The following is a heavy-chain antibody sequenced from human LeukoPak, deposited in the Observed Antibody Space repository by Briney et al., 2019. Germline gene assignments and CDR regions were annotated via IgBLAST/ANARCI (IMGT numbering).Heavy chain of an antibody. Sequence: SETLSLTCTVSGGSMSPYHWGWIRQPPGKGLEWTGYIYYSGSTNYNPSLKSRVTISVDTSKNQFSLKLSSVTAADTAVYYCARGPRIAVAGTGFKFFLYWGQGTLVTVSS. CDR3: ARGPRIAVAGTGFKFFLY. D-gene: IGHD6-19*01. V-gene: IGHV4-59*12. CDR2: IYYSGST. CDR1: GGSMSPYH. J-gene: IGHJ4*02.